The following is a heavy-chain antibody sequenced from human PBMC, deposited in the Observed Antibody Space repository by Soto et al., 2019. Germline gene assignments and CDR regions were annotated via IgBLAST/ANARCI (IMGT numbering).Heavy chain of an antibody. V-gene: IGHV3-33*01. CDR2: IWYDGSNK. CDR3: AGLYSSSFY. CDR1: GFTFSSYG. D-gene: IGHD6-6*01. Sequence: GGSLRLSCAASGFTFSSYGMHWVRQAPGKGLEWVAVIWYDGSNKYYADSVKGRFTISRDNSKNTLYLQMNSLRVEDTAVYYCAGLYSSSFYWGQGTLVTVSS. J-gene: IGHJ4*02.